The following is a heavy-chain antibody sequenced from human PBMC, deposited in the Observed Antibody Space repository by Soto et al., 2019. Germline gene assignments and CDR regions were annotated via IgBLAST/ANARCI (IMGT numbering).Heavy chain of an antibody. Sequence: ASVKVSCKATGYSFTNNDVSWVRQATGQGLEWMGWMNPGSGDTGYAQKFQGRVTMTRDISIATAYMELSSLRSDDTAIYYCARMETFGSLNWFDPWGQGTLVTVSS. CDR2: MNPGSGDT. CDR1: GYSFTNND. D-gene: IGHD3-16*01. V-gene: IGHV1-8*01. J-gene: IGHJ5*02. CDR3: ARMETFGSLNWFDP.